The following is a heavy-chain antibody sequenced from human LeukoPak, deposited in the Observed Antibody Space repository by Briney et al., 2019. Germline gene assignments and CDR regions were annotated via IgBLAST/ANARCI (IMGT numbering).Heavy chain of an antibody. CDR1: GYTFTSYG. CDR2: ISAYNGNT. D-gene: IGHD7-27*01. Sequence: EASVKVSCKASGYTFTSYGISWVRQAPGQGLEWMGWISAYNGNTNYAQKLQGRVTMTTDTSTSTAYMELRSLRSDDTAVYYCARNSPRDVAGRQFLPGVLSLLSQCDNCFDPWGQGTLVSVSS. V-gene: IGHV1-18*01. J-gene: IGHJ5*02. CDR3: ARNSPRDVAGRQFLPGVLSLLSQCDNCFDP.